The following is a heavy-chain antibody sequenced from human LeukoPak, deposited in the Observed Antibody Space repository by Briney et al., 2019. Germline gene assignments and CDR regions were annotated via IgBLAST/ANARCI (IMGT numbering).Heavy chain of an antibody. CDR1: RFTFSAYT. CDR3: ARGRGYCSSTSCYTLDP. V-gene: IGHV3-7*01. D-gene: IGHD2-2*02. J-gene: IGHJ5*02. Sequence: PGGSLRLSCAASRFTFSAYTMNWVRQAPGKGLEWVANIKQDGSEKSYVASMKGRFTISRDNAKNLLYLQINSLRAEDTAVYYCARGRGYCSSTSCYTLDPWGQGTLVTVSS. CDR2: IKQDGSEK.